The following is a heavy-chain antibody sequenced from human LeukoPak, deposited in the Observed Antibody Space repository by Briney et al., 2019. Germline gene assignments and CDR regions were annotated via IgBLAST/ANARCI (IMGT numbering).Heavy chain of an antibody. CDR1: GFTISRYD. J-gene: IGHJ4*02. CDR3: AREWPYDY. D-gene: IGHD5-12*01. V-gene: IGHV3-30*03. Sequence: GGSLRLSCADSGFTISRYDMHWVRQAPGKGLEWVALISHDANNKHYADSVKGRFTISRDTSKNMVYVQMNSLRAEDTAVYYWAREWPYDYWGQRTLVTVSS. CDR2: ISHDANNK.